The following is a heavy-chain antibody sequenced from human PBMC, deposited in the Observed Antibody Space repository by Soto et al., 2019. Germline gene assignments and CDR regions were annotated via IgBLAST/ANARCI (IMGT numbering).Heavy chain of an antibody. CDR2: IYYSGST. CDR3: ARHGTVVVPAASFYYYYYIDV. CDR1: GGSISSYY. D-gene: IGHD2-2*01. V-gene: IGHV4-59*08. Sequence: SETLSLTCTVSGGSISSYYWSWIRQPPGKGLEWIGYIYYSGSTNYNPSLKSRVTISVDTSKNQFSLKLSSVTAADTAVYYCARHGTVVVPAASFYYYYYIDVWGKGTTVTVSS. J-gene: IGHJ6*03.